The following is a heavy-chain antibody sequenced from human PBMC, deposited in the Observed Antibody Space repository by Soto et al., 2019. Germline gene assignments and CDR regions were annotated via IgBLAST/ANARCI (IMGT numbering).Heavy chain of an antibody. CDR3: ARDPFNSSGWPRGGYFDY. J-gene: IGHJ4*02. CDR1: GFTFSSYS. V-gene: IGHV3-21*01. CDR2: ISSSSSYI. D-gene: IGHD6-19*01. Sequence: GGSLRLSCAASGFTFSSYSMNWVRQAPGEGLEWVSSISSSSSYIYYADSVKGRFTISRDNAKNSLYLQMNSLRAEDTAVYYCARDPFNSSGWPRGGYFDYWGQGTLVTVSS.